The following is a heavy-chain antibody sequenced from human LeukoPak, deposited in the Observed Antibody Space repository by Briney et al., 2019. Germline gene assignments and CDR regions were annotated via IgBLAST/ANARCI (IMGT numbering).Heavy chain of an antibody. Sequence: GGSLRLSCEGSAFIFSGHWMNWVRQTPGKGLEWVASIKEDGSVRQYVDSVKGRFSISRDNTKGSLFLQMNSLRAEDTAVYYCAKGRYSSGWLGTDYWGQGTLVTVSS. CDR2: IKEDGSVR. CDR1: AFIFSGHW. D-gene: IGHD6-19*01. V-gene: IGHV3-7*01. CDR3: AKGRYSSGWLGTDY. J-gene: IGHJ4*02.